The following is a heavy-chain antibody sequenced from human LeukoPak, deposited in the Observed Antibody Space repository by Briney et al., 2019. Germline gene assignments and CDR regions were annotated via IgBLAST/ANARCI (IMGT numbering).Heavy chain of an antibody. D-gene: IGHD2-2*01. V-gene: IGHV1-24*01. CDR1: GYTLTELS. Sequence: ASVKVSCKVSGYTLTELSMHWVRLAPGKGLEWMGVFDPEDGETIYAQKFQGRVTMTEDTSTDTAYMELRSLRSEDTAVYYCATGPLGVVPAAILLASWFDPWGQGTLVTVSS. J-gene: IGHJ5*02. CDR3: ATGPLGVVPAAILLASWFDP. CDR2: FDPEDGET.